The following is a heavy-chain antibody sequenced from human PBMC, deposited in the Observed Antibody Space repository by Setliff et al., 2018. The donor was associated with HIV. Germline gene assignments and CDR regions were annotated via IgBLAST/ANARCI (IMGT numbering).Heavy chain of an antibody. J-gene: IGHJ5*02. CDR3: ARDLPELTGRSFDP. CDR2: IYTSGST. V-gene: IGHV4-4*07. Sequence: SETLSLTCNVSGGSISGYFWTWIRQPAGKGLEWIGRIYTSGSTNYNPSLKSRLSMSIDTSKNHFSLRLTSVTAADTAVYYCARDLPELTGRSFDPWGQGSQVTVSS. D-gene: IGHD7-27*01. CDR1: GGSISGYF.